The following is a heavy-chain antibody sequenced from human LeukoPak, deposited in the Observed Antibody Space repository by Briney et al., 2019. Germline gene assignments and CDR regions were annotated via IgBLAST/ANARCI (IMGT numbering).Heavy chain of an antibody. CDR1: GYTFTRYG. Sequence: ASVKVSCKASGYTFTRYGISWVRQAPGQGLEWMGWISAYNGYTKYAQKYQGRVTMTTDTSTSTADMELSSLRSDDTAVYYCARPLYCSDGSCLNRFDAWGQGTLVTVSS. D-gene: IGHD2-15*01. CDR2: ISAYNGYT. J-gene: IGHJ5*02. CDR3: ARPLYCSDGSCLNRFDA. V-gene: IGHV1-18*01.